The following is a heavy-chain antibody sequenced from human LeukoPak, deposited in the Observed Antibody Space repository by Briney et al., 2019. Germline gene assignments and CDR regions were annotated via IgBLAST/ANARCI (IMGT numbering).Heavy chain of an antibody. D-gene: IGHD2-2*01. Sequence: GGSLRLSCAASGFTFSSYEMNWVRQAPGKGLEWVSYISSSGSTIYYAYSVKGRFTISRDNAKNSLYLQMNSLRAEDTAVYYCARGLTAAAYGGYWGQGTLVTVSS. CDR3: ARGLTAAAYGGY. CDR2: ISSSGSTI. CDR1: GFTFSSYE. J-gene: IGHJ4*02. V-gene: IGHV3-48*03.